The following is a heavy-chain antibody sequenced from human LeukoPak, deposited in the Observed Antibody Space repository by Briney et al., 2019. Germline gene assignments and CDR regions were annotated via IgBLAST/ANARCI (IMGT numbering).Heavy chain of an antibody. Sequence: ASVKVSCKASGYTFTSYGISWVRQAPGQALEWMGWISGDNGNTNYAQKLQGRVTMTTDTSTSTAYMELRSLRSDDTAVYYCARDFHSSGYYHYFHYWGQGTLVTVSS. V-gene: IGHV1-18*01. CDR1: GYTFTSYG. CDR3: ARDFHSSGYYHYFHY. D-gene: IGHD3-22*01. CDR2: ISGDNGNT. J-gene: IGHJ4*02.